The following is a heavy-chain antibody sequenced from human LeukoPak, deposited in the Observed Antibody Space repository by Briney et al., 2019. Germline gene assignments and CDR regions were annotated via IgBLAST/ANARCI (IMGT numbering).Heavy chain of an antibody. CDR3: ARGWTYYYDSSGYYYGV. CDR1: GGSISSGDYY. D-gene: IGHD3-22*01. CDR2: IYYSGST. J-gene: IGHJ4*02. V-gene: IGHV4-30-4*01. Sequence: SQTLSLTCTVSGGSISSGDYYWSWVRQPPGKGLERVGYIYYSGSTYYNPSLKSRVTISVDTSKNQFSLKLSSVTAADTAVYYCARGWTYYYDSSGYYYGVWGQGTLVTVSS.